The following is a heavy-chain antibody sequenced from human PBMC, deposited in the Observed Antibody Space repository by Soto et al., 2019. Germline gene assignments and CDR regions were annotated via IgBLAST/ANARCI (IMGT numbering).Heavy chain of an antibody. CDR2: ISVSARNM. J-gene: IGHJ4*02. CDR1: GFTFSSCA. V-gene: IGHV3-48*01. Sequence: GGSLRLSCAASGFTFSSCAMGWVRQAPGKGLEWVSYISVSARNMDYADSVRGRFTISRDNAKNSLYLQMNSLRAEDTAVYYCARDLNSGLFDYWGEGTLVTVSS. CDR3: ARDLNSGLFDY. D-gene: IGHD2-15*01.